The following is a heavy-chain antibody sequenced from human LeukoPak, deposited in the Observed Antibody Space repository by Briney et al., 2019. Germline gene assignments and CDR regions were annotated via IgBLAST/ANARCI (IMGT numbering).Heavy chain of an antibody. CDR1: GFTFSSYS. CDR3: AKDHRPDSGYDIDY. J-gene: IGHJ4*02. D-gene: IGHD5-12*01. Sequence: GGSLRLSCAASGFTFSSYSMNWVRQAPGKGLDWASVIFADDGSTKYADSVKGRFTISRDTSKNTLYLQMHNLRAEDTAVYYCAKDHRPDSGYDIDYWGQGTLVTVSS. V-gene: IGHV3-23*03. CDR2: IFADDGST.